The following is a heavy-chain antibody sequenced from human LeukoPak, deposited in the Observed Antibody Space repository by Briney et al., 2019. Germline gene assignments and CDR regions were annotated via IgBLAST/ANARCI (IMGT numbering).Heavy chain of an antibody. CDR1: GFTFSSYA. CDR3: AKSRAGGYLRAFDF. V-gene: IGHV3-30*18. D-gene: IGHD5-18*01. J-gene: IGHJ4*02. Sequence: GGSLRLSCAASGFTFSSYALHWVRRAPGKGLEWVTLISYDGNNKYYAESVKGRFTISRDNSKNTLYLQMNSLTTDDTAIYYCAKSRAGGYLRAFDFWGQGALVTVSS. CDR2: ISYDGNNK.